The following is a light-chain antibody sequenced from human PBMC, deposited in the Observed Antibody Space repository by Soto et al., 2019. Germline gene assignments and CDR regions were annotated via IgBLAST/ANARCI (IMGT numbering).Light chain of an antibody. J-gene: IGKJ5*01. CDR1: QSVSSN. CDR2: GAS. Sequence: IVMTQSPATLSVSPGEGATLSCRASQSVSSNLAWYQQKPGQAPRLLIYGASTRATGIPARFSGSGSGTDFTLTISSLEPEDFGVFYCQQRFDWPKITFGQGTRLEIK. V-gene: IGKV3-15*01. CDR3: QQRFDWPKIT.